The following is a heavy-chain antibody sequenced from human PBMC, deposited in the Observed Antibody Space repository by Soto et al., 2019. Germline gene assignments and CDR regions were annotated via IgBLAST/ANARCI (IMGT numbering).Heavy chain of an antibody. Sequence: PSQTLSLTCAISGDRVSSNSAACNWIRLSPSRGLEWLARTYYRSRWYNDYAVSVRSRITVNPDTSKNQFSLQLTSVTPEDTAVYYCAGTTSHQWYYMDVWGKGTTVTVSS. CDR3: AGTTSHQWYYMDV. CDR2: TYYRSRWYN. D-gene: IGHD1-7*01. V-gene: IGHV6-1*01. CDR1: GDRVSSNSAA. J-gene: IGHJ6*03.